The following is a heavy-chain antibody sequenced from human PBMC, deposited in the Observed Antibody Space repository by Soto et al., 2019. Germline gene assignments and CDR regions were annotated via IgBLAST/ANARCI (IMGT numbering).Heavy chain of an antibody. D-gene: IGHD3-3*01. CDR3: AKDGMCIAGSCFPALES. J-gene: IGHJ5*02. Sequence: QVQLVESGGGVVQAGRSLRLSCAASGFMFDSYGMHWVRQTPGKGLEWVAVIGYDGSSEFYSDSVKGRFIVSRDNSKNTVYLQMSSLRGEDTAVYYCAKDGMCIAGSCFPALESWGQGTLVAVSS. V-gene: IGHV3-33*06. CDR2: IGYDGSSE. CDR1: GFMFDSYG.